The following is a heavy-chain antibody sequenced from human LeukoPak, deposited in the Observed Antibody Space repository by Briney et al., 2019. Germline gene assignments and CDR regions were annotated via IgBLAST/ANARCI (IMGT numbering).Heavy chain of an antibody. Sequence: GGSLRLSCAASGFTFSSYAMIWVRQAPGKGLEWVSGTNDSGGSTYYADSVKGRFTISRDNSKNSLYLQMNSLRAEDTAVYYCARSYDFWSGYRLLNYWGQGTLVTVSS. D-gene: IGHD3-3*01. CDR3: ARSYDFWSGYRLLNY. CDR1: GFTFSSYA. V-gene: IGHV3-23*01. J-gene: IGHJ4*02. CDR2: TNDSGGST.